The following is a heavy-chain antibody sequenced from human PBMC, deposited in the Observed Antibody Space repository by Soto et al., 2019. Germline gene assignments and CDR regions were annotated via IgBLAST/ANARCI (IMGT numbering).Heavy chain of an antibody. CDR3: ARVAGGFWNGQRPGFDP. CDR2: MNPNSGNT. Sequence: QVPLVQSGAEVKKPGASVKVSCKASGYTFTSYDINWVRQATGQGLEWMGWMNPNSGNTGYAQKYQGRVTMTRNTSISTAYMELSSLRSEDTAVYYCARVAGGFWNGQRPGFDPWGQGTLVTVSS. J-gene: IGHJ5*02. CDR1: GYTFTSYD. D-gene: IGHD3-3*01. V-gene: IGHV1-8*01.